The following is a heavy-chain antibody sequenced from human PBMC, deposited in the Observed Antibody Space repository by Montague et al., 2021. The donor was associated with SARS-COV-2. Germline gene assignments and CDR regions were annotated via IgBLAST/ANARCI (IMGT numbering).Heavy chain of an antibody. J-gene: IGHJ6*02. Sequence: SETLSLTCAVYGGSFSGYYWTWIRQSPRKGPEWIGEINHSGSTNYNPSLKSRVTISVDTSKNQFSLKLSSVTAADTAVYYCACGEITTQGLIYYYGMDVWGQGTTVTVSS. CDR2: INHSGST. CDR3: ACGEITTQGLIYYYGMDV. CDR1: GGSFSGYY. V-gene: IGHV4-34*01. D-gene: IGHD4-11*01.